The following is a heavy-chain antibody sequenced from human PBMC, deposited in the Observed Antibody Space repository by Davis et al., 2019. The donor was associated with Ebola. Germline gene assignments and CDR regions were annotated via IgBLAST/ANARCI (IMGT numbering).Heavy chain of an antibody. D-gene: IGHD6-19*01. CDR2: INAGNGST. V-gene: IGHV1-3*01. Sequence: ASALVFCYTSAFFFVTYATHWVLQPPAQRRQWMGWINAGNGSTKYSQNFQGRVTITRDTSASTVYMYLSSLRSEDTGVFYCAGGIAVGAFDYWGQGTLVTVSS. CDR3: AGGIAVGAFDY. CDR1: AFFFVTYA. J-gene: IGHJ4*02.